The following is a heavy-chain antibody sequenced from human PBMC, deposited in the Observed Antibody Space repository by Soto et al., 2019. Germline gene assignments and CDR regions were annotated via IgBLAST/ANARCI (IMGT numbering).Heavy chain of an antibody. V-gene: IGHV4-34*01. CDR2: INLSGST. J-gene: IGHJ5*02. CDR3: ARANGLRLGELSWGGPNWFDP. CDR1: GGSFIGYY. Sequence: QVQLQQWGAGLLKPSETLSLTCAVYGGSFIGYYWTWIRQPPGKGLEWIGGINLSGSTNYNPSLKHRVTIAPDTSKTQFSLKLSSVTAADTAMYYCARANGLRLGELSWGGPNWFDPWGQGTLVTVSS. D-gene: IGHD3-16*02.